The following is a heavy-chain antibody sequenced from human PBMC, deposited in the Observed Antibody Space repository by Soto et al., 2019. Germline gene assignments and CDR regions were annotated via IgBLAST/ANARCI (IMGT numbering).Heavy chain of an antibody. CDR1: GFTFSSYE. D-gene: IGHD2-15*01. V-gene: IGHV3-48*03. CDR3: AREGYCSGGSCPEGNYYYYGMDV. Sequence: PGGSLRLSCAASGFTFSSYEMNWVRQAPGKGLEWVSYISSSCSTIYYADSVKGRFTISRDNAKNSLYLQMNSLRAEDTAVYYCAREGYCSGGSCPEGNYYYYGMDVWGQGTTVTVSS. J-gene: IGHJ6*02. CDR2: ISSSCSTI.